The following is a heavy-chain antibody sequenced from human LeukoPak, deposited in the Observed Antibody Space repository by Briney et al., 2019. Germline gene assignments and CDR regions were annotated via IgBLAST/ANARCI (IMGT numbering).Heavy chain of an antibody. CDR1: GFTVSSNY. V-gene: IGHV3-53*01. CDR3: ARYRPDWFDP. D-gene: IGHD4-11*01. Sequence: PGGSLRLSCAASGFTVSSNYMSWVRQAPGKGLEWVSVIYSGGSTYYADSVKGRFTISRDNSKSTLYLQMNSLRAEDTAVYYCARYRPDWFDPWGQGTLVTVSS. CDR2: IYSGGST. J-gene: IGHJ5*02.